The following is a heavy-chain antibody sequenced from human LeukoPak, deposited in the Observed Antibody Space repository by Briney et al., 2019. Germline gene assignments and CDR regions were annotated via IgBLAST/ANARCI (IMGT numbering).Heavy chain of an antibody. CDR1: GVSISSYY. V-gene: IGHV4-59*12. CDR2: IYHSGST. Sequence: SETLFLTCTISGVSISSYYWSWIRQPPGKGLEWIGYIYHSGSTYYNPSLKSRVTISVDRSKNQFSLKLSSVTAADAAVYYCARDLKFRGYSYGYDYWGQGTLVTVSS. J-gene: IGHJ4*02. D-gene: IGHD5-18*01. CDR3: ARDLKFRGYSYGYDY.